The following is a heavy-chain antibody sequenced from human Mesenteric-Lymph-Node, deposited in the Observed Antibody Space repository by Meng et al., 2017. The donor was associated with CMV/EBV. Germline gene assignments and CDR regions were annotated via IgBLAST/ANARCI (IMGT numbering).Heavy chain of an antibody. CDR1: GATLSSYA. V-gene: IGHV1-69*10. D-gene: IGHD4-23*01. CDR2: ITPFLDVT. J-gene: IGHJ4*02. Sequence: KPSGATLSSYAMNWVRQAPGQGLEWMGAITPFLDVTNYAQKFQGRITIIADSSAATVYMEMSNLRSDDTAVYYCSTTAVGDVYNFDYWGQGTLVTVSS. CDR3: STTAVGDVYNFDY.